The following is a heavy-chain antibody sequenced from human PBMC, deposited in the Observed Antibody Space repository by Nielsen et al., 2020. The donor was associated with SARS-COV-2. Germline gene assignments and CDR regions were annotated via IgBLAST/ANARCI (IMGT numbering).Heavy chain of an antibody. CDR1: GFSLSTSRVG. V-gene: IGHV2-5*02. J-gene: IGHJ4*02. D-gene: IGHD6-13*01. CDR2: IYWDDDK. CDR3: AHRIISAAGFDY. Sequence: SGPTLVKPTQTLTLTCTFSGFSLSTSRVGVGWIRQPPGKALEWLAVIYWDDDKYYSPSLRSRLTITKGTSKNQVVLTMTNMDPVDTATYYCAHRIISAAGFDYWGQGTLVTVSS.